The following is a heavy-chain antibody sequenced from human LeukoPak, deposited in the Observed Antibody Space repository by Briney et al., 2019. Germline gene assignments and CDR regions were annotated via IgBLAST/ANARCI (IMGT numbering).Heavy chain of an antibody. CDR2: ISAYNGNT. J-gene: IGHJ5*02. Sequence: ASVKVSCKASGYTFTSYGISWVRQAPGQGLEWMGWISAYNGNTNYAQKLQGRVTMTTDTSTSTAYMELRSLRSDDTAVYYCARDREHDYGDPRPSWFDPWGQGTLVTVSS. D-gene: IGHD4-17*01. V-gene: IGHV1-18*01. CDR1: GYTFTSYG. CDR3: ARDREHDYGDPRPSWFDP.